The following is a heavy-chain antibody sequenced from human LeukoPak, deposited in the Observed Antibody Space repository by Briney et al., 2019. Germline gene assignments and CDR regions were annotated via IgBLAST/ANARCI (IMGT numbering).Heavy chain of an antibody. D-gene: IGHD3-16*01. V-gene: IGHV4-38-2*01. Sequence: SETLSLTCAVSGYSISSGYYWGWIRQPPGKGLDWIGSIYHSGNTYYNPSLKSRVTISVDTSKNQFSLKLSSVTAADTAVYYCARHYDYYYCMDVWGKGTTVTVSS. J-gene: IGHJ6*03. CDR3: ARHYDYYYCMDV. CDR2: IYHSGNT. CDR1: GYSISSGYY.